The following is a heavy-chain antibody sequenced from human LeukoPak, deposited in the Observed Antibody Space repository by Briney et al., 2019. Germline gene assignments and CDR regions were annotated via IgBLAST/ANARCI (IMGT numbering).Heavy chain of an antibody. V-gene: IGHV4-39*07. Sequence: PSETLSLTCTVSGGSISSSSYYWGWIRQPPGKGLEWIGSIYYSGSTYYNPSLKSRVTISVDTSKNQFSLKLSSVTAADTAVYYCARDARAPIAVAGTRGLALYNWFDPWGQGTLVTVSS. J-gene: IGHJ5*02. CDR3: ARDARAPIAVAGTRGLALYNWFDP. D-gene: IGHD6-19*01. CDR1: GGSISSSSYY. CDR2: IYYSGST.